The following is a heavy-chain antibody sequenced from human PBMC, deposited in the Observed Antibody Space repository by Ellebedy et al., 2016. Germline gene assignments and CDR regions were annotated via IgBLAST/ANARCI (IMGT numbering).Heavy chain of an antibody. CDR1: GFSVSNNY. CDR3: ARGVSGPNWFDP. D-gene: IGHD6-19*01. V-gene: IGHV3-66*01. CDR2: IYNVGGT. Sequence: GESLKISXAASGFSVSNNYMTWVRQAPGKGLEWVSLIYNVGGTKYADSVKGRFTISRDTSRNTMYLQMNSLRAEDTAIYYCARGVSGPNWFDPWGQGTLVTVSS. J-gene: IGHJ5*02.